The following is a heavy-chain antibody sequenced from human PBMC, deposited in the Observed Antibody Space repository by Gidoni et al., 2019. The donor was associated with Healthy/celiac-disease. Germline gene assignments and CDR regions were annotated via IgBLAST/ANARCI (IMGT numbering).Heavy chain of an antibody. CDR2: INHSGST. D-gene: IGHD2-15*01. CDR3: ARGYCSGGSCYPERYYFDY. J-gene: IGHJ4*02. Sequence: QVQPQQWCAGLLKPSATLSLTCAAYGGYFCGYSWCWIRQPPGTGLEWIGEINHSGSTNYNQSLKSRVTISVDTSKNQFSLKLSSVTAADTAVYYCARGYCSGGSCYPERYYFDYWGQGTLVTVSS. V-gene: IGHV4-34*01. CDR1: GGYFCGYS.